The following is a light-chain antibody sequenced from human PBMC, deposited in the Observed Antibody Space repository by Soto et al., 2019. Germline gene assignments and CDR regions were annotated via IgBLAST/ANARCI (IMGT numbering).Light chain of an antibody. V-gene: IGLV2-14*03. CDR2: DVT. CDR1: RSDVGGYNY. J-gene: IGLJ3*02. Sequence: QSALTQPASVSGSPGQSIIISCTGTRSDVGGYNYVSWYQQHPGKAPELIIFDVTNRPSGVSNRFSGSKSGNTASLTISGLQAEDEADYYCNSYRSGSSRVFGGGTKLTVL. CDR3: NSYRSGSSRV.